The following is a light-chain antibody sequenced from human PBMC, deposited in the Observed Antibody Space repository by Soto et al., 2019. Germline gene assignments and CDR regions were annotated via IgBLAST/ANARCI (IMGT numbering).Light chain of an antibody. Sequence: SYELTQSPSVSVAPGKTARITCGESDIGSKSVHWYQQKPGQAPVLVIYYDRHRPSGIPERFSGSNSGNTATLTISRVEAGDEADYYCQAWDSGSDHVVFGGGTKLTV. CDR3: QAWDSGSDHVV. V-gene: IGLV3-21*04. CDR2: YDR. CDR1: DIGSKS. J-gene: IGLJ2*01.